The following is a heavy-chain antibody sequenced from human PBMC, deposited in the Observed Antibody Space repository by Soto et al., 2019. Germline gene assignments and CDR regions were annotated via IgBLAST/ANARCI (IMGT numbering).Heavy chain of an antibody. D-gene: IGHD3-16*02. Sequence: EVQLVESGGGLVKPGGSLRLSCAASGFTFSDYSMNWVRQAPGKGLEWVSSINWSGSSIYYADSVKGRFTISRDNAKNSLYLQMDSLRAEDTAVDYCAKSLDDSLDWFDRWGQATLVTLSS. CDR2: INWSGSSI. J-gene: IGHJ5*02. V-gene: IGHV3-21*01. CDR3: AKSLDDSLDWFDR. CDR1: GFTFSDYS.